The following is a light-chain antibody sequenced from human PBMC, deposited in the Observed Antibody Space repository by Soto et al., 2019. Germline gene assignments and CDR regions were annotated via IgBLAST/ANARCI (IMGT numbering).Light chain of an antibody. CDR1: SSNIGRNT. Sequence: QPVLTQPPSASGTPGQRVTISCSGSSSNIGRNTVNWYQQLPGTAPQLLIYSNNQRPSGVPDRFSGAKSGTSGSLPISGLQSDEDADYYCAGSDDSLNGPVFGGGTKLTVL. CDR3: AGSDDSLNGPV. V-gene: IGLV1-44*01. CDR2: SNN. J-gene: IGLJ2*01.